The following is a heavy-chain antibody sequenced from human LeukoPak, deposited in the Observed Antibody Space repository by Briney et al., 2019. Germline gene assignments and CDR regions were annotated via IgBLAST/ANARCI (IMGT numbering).Heavy chain of an antibody. J-gene: IGHJ4*02. CDR3: ARAYPATSTVTTGDY. V-gene: IGHV1-69*05. CDR2: IIPIFGTA. Sequence: SVKVSCKASGGTFSSYAISWVRQAPGQGLEWMGRIIPIFGTANYAQKFQGRVTITTDESTSTAYMELSSLRSEDTAVYYCARAYPATSTVTTGDYWGQGTLVTVSS. D-gene: IGHD4-17*01. CDR1: GGTFSSYA.